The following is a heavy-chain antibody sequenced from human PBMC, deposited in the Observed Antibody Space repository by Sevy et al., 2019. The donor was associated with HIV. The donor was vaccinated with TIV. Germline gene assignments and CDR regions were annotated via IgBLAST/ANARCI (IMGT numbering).Heavy chain of an antibody. CDR3: ARDLGSAARTLGY. D-gene: IGHD2-2*01. Sequence: GESLRLSCAASGFTFTTYAMHWVRQAPGKGLEWVAVIWYDGSHKYYADSMKGRFTISRDTSKNTVYLQMTSLGAEDTAVYYCARDLGSAARTLGYWGQGTLVTVSS. V-gene: IGHV3-33*01. CDR1: GFTFTTYA. J-gene: IGHJ4*02. CDR2: IWYDGSHK.